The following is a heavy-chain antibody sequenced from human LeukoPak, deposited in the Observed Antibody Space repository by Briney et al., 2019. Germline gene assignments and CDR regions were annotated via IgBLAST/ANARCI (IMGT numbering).Heavy chain of an antibody. D-gene: IGHD2-21*01. CDR3: AGEGEYGDSYS. CDR1: GDSISYESYY. J-gene: IGHJ5*02. V-gene: IGHV4-30-2*01. Sequence: SETLSLTCAVSGDSISYESYYWNWIRQAPGKGPEWIGNIYRGRTRLNPSLTSRVAISVDMSKSQVSLSLTFVTAVDTAIYYCAGEGEYGDSYSWGQGALVIVSA. CDR2: IYRGRT.